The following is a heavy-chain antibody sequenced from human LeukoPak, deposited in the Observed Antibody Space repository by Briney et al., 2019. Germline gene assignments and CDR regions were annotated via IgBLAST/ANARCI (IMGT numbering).Heavy chain of an antibody. CDR2: ISGSGGST. V-gene: IGHV3-23*01. Sequence: GGSLSCSCAASGFTFSSYAMSRLPQAQGKGLEWVTAISGSGGSTYYADSVKGRFTISRDNSRNTLYLQMDSLRAEDTAVYYCAGDTPPGGDYYFDYWGQGTLVIVSS. CDR3: AGDTPPGGDYYFDY. J-gene: IGHJ4*02. D-gene: IGHD3-16*01. CDR1: GFTFSSYA.